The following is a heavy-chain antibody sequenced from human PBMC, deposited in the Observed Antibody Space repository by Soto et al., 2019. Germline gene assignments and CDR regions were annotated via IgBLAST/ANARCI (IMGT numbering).Heavy chain of an antibody. CDR3: ARGWDANS. J-gene: IGHJ4*02. CDR1: GASVSSGNHY. CDR2: IYNGVIT. D-gene: IGHD6-19*01. Sequence: QVLMQESGPGLVKPSETLSLTCTVSGASVSSGNHYWSWIRQPPGKRLEWIGFIYNGVITNYSPSLRSRFSISADTSRNQFSLKVSSVTAADTAVYYCARGWDANSWGQGALVTVSS. V-gene: IGHV4-61*01.